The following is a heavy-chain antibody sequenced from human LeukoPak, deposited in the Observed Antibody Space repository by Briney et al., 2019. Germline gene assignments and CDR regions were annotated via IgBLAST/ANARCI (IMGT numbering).Heavy chain of an antibody. CDR3: ARVYGSSWYDY. V-gene: IGHV3-74*01. D-gene: IGHD6-13*01. Sequence: GGSLRLSCAPSGFTFSSYWMHWVRQAPGRGLVWVSRINPDGSSTSYGDSVKGRFTIYRDNAKNTLYLQMNSLRAEDTAVYYCARVYGSSWYDYWGQGTLVTVSS. J-gene: IGHJ4*02. CDR2: INPDGSST. CDR1: GFTFSSYW.